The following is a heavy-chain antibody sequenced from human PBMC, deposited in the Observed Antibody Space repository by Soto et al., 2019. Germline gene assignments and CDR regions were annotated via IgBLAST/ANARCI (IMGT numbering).Heavy chain of an antibody. Sequence: QITLKESGPTLVKPTQTLTLACTFSGFSLSTRGVGVGWIRQPPGKALEWLALIYWDDDKRYSPSLKSRLTSTKDTPKNQVVLTMTNMDPVDTATYYCAYSGVVAGEDWFDPWGQGTLVTVSS. CDR3: AYSGVVAGEDWFDP. CDR2: IYWDDDK. D-gene: IGHD6-19*01. CDR1: GFSLSTRGVG. J-gene: IGHJ5*02. V-gene: IGHV2-5*02.